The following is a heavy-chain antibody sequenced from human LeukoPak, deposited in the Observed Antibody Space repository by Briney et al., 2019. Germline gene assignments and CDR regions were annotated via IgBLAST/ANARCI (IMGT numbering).Heavy chain of an antibody. CDR2: STGGADNT. D-gene: IGHD3-10*01. Sequence: GGSLSLACAASGFTVDKYSTHCVRHAPGKGMEWVSLSTGGADNTNHTDSVKGRFTLPRNTSTNSLYLQMNRLRTEETALYYCAKAHGSGNYYYYYMDIWGKGTTVTVSS. CDR1: GFTVDKYS. V-gene: IGHV3-43*01. CDR3: AKAHGSGNYYYYYMDI. J-gene: IGHJ6*03.